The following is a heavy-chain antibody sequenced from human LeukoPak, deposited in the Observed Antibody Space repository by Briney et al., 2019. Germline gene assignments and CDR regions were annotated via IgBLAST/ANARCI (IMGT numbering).Heavy chain of an antibody. CDR1: GYTFTSYD. J-gene: IGHJ4*02. D-gene: IGHD2-2*01. CDR3: ARMDNQLLDFDY. Sequence: ASVKVSCKASGYTFTSYDINWVRQATGQGLEWMGWMNPNSGNTGYAQKLQGRVTMTRNTSISTAYMELSSLRSEDTAVYYCARMDNQLLDFDYWGQGTLVTVSS. CDR2: MNPNSGNT. V-gene: IGHV1-8*01.